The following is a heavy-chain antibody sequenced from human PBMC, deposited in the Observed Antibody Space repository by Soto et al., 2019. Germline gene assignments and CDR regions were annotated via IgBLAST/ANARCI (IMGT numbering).Heavy chain of an antibody. J-gene: IGHJ4*02. Sequence: QVQLVQSGAEVKKPGSSVKVSCKASGGTFSSYAISWVRQAPGQGLEWMGGIIPIFGTANYAQKFQGRVTITGDISTSTAYMGVGSLRSGDRAGYYCAREGGVGATTGWDWGQGTLVTVSS. V-gene: IGHV1-69*06. D-gene: IGHD1-26*01. CDR1: GGTFSSYA. CDR3: AREGGVGATTGWD. CDR2: IIPIFGTA.